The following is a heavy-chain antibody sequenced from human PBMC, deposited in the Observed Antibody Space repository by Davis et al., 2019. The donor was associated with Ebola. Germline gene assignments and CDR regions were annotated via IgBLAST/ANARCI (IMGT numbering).Heavy chain of an antibody. D-gene: IGHD3-22*01. V-gene: IGHV4-4*02. Sequence: SETLSLTCAVLGGSISSSNWWSRVRQPPGQGLEWIGEIYHSGSTNYNPSLKSRVHISVDKSKNQFSLNLSCVTAADTAVYYCARDPRSYYDSSGYYSAWYFDLWGRGSLVTVSS. J-gene: IGHJ2*01. CDR1: GGSISSSNW. CDR2: IYHSGST. CDR3: ARDPRSYYDSSGYYSAWYFDL.